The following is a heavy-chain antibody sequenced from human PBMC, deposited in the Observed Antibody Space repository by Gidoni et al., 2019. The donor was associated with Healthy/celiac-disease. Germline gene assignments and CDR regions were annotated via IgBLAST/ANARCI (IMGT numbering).Heavy chain of an antibody. D-gene: IGHD1-26*01. CDR2: ISGSGGST. CDR3: AKPLDGGSYVY. J-gene: IGHJ4*02. V-gene: IGHV3-23*04. Sequence: EVQLVESGGGLVQPGGSLRLSCAASGFPFSSYAMSWVRQAPGQGREWVSAISGSGGSTYYADSVKCRFTISRDNSKNTLYLQMNSLRAEDTAVYYCAKPLDGGSYVYWGQGTLVTVSS. CDR1: GFPFSSYA.